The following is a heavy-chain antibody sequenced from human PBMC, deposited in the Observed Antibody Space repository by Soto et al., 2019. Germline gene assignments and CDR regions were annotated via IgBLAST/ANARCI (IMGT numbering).Heavy chain of an antibody. V-gene: IGHV4-39*01. D-gene: IGHD5-18*01. CDR3: ARDYTADGYYYYYGMDV. J-gene: IGHJ6*02. Sequence: SETLCLTCTVSGGSISSSSYYGGWIRQPPGKGLEWIGSIYYSGSTYYNPSLKSRVTISVDTSKNQFSLKLSSVTAADTAVYYCARDYTADGYYYYYGMDVWGQGTTVTVSS. CDR2: IYYSGST. CDR1: GGSISSSSYY.